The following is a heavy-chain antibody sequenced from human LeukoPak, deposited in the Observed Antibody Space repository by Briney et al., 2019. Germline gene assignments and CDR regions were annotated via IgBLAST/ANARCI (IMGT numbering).Heavy chain of an antibody. V-gene: IGHV3-72*01. CDR1: GFTFSDYY. Sequence: GGSLRLSCAASGFTFSDYYMSWIRQAPGKGLEWVGRSRNKPNDYTTEYAASAKGRFTISRDDSKNSVYLQMNSLKTEDTAVYYCARSDSSGYLSDYWGQGTLVTVSS. CDR3: ARSDSSGYLSDY. D-gene: IGHD3-22*01. J-gene: IGHJ4*02. CDR2: SRNKPNDYTT.